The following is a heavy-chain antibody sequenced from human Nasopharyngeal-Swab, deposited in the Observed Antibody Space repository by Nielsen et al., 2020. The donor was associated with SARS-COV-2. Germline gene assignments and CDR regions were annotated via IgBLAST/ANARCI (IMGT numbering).Heavy chain of an antibody. J-gene: IGHJ4*02. V-gene: IGHV3-11*06. CDR1: GFTFSDYY. D-gene: IGHD2-21*02. CDR3: ARPDCGGDCFSPSYFDS. Sequence: GGSLRLSCAASGFTFSDYYMSWFRQAPGKGLEWVSYISGRPYRASNYYTNYADSVRGRFTISRDNAKNSLYLEMNNLRAEDMAVYYCARPDCGGDCFSPSYFDSWGQGTLVTVSS. CDR2: ISGRPYRASNYYT.